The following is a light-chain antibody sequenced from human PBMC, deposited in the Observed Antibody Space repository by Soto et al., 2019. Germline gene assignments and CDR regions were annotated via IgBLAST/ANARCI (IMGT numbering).Light chain of an antibody. Sequence: EIVLTQSPGTLSLSPGERATLSCRASQIVSNSFVAWYQQKPGQAPRLLIDVASDRATGIPDRFSGRGSGTDFTLTISRLEPEDFAVYYCQQYGNSPWTFGQGTKVEIK. V-gene: IGKV3-20*01. CDR2: VAS. J-gene: IGKJ1*01. CDR3: QQYGNSPWT. CDR1: QIVSNSF.